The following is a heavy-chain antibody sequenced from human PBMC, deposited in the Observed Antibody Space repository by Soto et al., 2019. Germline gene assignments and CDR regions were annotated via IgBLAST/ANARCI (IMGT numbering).Heavy chain of an antibody. Sequence: SETLSLTCTVSSGSINTYPWSWSRQPPGKELEWIVYLTYSLNTNYNPSLKGRVTISVGTSKNQFSLRLTSVTAADTAVYWCARDMMTRGFFADWGRGTLVTVSS. D-gene: IGHD2-2*01. CDR2: LTYSLNT. V-gene: IGHV4-59*01. CDR1: SGSINTYP. J-gene: IGHJ4*02. CDR3: ARDMMTRGFFAD.